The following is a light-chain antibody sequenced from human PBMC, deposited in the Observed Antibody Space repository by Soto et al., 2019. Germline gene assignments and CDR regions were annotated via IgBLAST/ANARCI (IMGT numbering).Light chain of an antibody. CDR1: QSVSSSY. V-gene: IGKV3-20*01. CDR3: QQYGSSPRT. Sequence: EIVLTQSPGTLSFSPGERGTLSCRASQSVSSSYLAWYQQKPGQAPRLLMYGTSTRATGTPDRFSGSGSGTDLTLTISSLEPEDVAVYYCQQYGSSPRTFGQGTKVEVK. J-gene: IGKJ1*01. CDR2: GTS.